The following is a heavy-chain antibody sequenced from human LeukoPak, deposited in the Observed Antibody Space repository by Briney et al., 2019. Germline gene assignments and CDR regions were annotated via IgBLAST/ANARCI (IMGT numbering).Heavy chain of an antibody. CDR1: GGSISSGGYY. J-gene: IGHJ4*02. Sequence: SETLSLTCTVSGGSISSGGYYWSWIRQHPGKGLEWIGYIYYSGSTYYNPSLKSRVTISVDTSKNQFSLKLSSVTAADTAVYYCARERRGPYYDFWSGYFYVDYWGQGTLVTVSS. D-gene: IGHD3-3*01. V-gene: IGHV4-31*03. CDR2: IYYSGST. CDR3: ARERRGPYYDFWSGYFYVDY.